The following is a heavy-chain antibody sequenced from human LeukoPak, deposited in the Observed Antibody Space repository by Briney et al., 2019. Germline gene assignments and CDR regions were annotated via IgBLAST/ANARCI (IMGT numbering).Heavy chain of an antibody. CDR2: ISSSSSTI. CDR1: GFTFSSYS. CDR3: ARGLEGDIVVVPAAIEYFQH. J-gene: IGHJ1*01. V-gene: IGHV3-48*01. Sequence: PGGSLRPSCAASGFTFSSYSMNWVRQAPGKGLEWVSYISSSSSTIYYADSVKGRFTISRDNAKNSLYLQMNSLRAEDTAVYYCARGLEGDIVVVPAAIEYFQHWGQGTLVTVSS. D-gene: IGHD2-2*02.